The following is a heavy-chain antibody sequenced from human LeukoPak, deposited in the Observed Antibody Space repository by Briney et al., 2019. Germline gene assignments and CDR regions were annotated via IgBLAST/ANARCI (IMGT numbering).Heavy chain of an antibody. D-gene: IGHD3-10*01. CDR2: ISSSGSTI. Sequence: GGSLRLSCAASGFTFSGYEMNWVRQAPGKGLEWVSYISSSGSTIYYADSVKGRFTISRDNAKNSLYLQMNSLRAEDTAVYYCARVITMVRGVIIRSLYYFDYWGQGTLVTVSS. CDR1: GFTFSGYE. J-gene: IGHJ4*02. CDR3: ARVITMVRGVIIRSLYYFDY. V-gene: IGHV3-48*03.